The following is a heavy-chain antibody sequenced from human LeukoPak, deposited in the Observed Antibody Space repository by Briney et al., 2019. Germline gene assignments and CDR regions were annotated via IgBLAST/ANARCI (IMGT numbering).Heavy chain of an antibody. Sequence: PSQTLSLTCTVSGGSISSGSISSGDYYWSWIRQPPGKGLEWIGNLYGSGGTYYNPSLRSRVTISVDTSKNQFSLKLTSVTAADTAVYFCARVPLSSGYYAGYMFDIWGQGTMVTVSS. CDR3: ARVPLSSGYYAGYMFDI. CDR1: GGSISSGSISSGDYY. V-gene: IGHV4-39*07. CDR2: LYGSGGT. J-gene: IGHJ3*02. D-gene: IGHD3-22*01.